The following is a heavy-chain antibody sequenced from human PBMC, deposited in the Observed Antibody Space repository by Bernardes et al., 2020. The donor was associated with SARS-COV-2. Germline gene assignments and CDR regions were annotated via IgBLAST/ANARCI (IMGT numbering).Heavy chain of an antibody. CDR2: ISSSSSYI. V-gene: IGHV3-21*01. D-gene: IGHD6-19*01. CDR3: AREGSRIAVAGYYFDY. J-gene: IGHJ4*02. CDR1: GFTFSTYI. Sequence: GGSLRLSCAASGFTFSTYIMNWVRQAPGKGLEWVSSISSSSSYIYYADSVKGRFTISRDNAKNSLYLQMNSLRAEDTAVYYCAREGSRIAVAGYYFDYWGQGTLVTVSS.